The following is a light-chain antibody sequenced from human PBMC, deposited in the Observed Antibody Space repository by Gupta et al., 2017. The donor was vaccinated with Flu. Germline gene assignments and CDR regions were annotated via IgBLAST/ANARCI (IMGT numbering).Light chain of an antibody. Sequence: KVTSSCSGSSTNIGINYVSGYQHCPCTAPKLLIFDNEKHPSGIPDRFSGSKSGTSATLDITGLQAGDEADYYCGTWDSGRRAGVFGGGTKLTVL. CDR2: DNE. CDR3: GTWDSGRRAGV. CDR1: STNIGINY. V-gene: IGLV1-51*01. J-gene: IGLJ3*02.